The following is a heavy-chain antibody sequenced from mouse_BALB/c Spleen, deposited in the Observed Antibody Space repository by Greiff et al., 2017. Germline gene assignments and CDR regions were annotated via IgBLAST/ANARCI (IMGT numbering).Heavy chain of an antibody. Sequence: EVKLMESGTVLARPGASVKMSCKASGYTFTSYWMHWVKQRPGQGLEWIGAIHPGNSDTSYNQKFKGKAKLTAVTSTSTAYMELSSLTNEDSAVYYCTGGNLYWYFDVWGAGTTVTVSS. CDR1: GYTFTSYW. CDR3: TGGNLYWYFDV. CDR2: IHPGNSDT. D-gene: IGHD2-1*01. J-gene: IGHJ1*01. V-gene: IGHV1-5*01.